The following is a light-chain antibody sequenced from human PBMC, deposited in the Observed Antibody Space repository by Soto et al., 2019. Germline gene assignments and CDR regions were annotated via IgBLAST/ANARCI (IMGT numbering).Light chain of an antibody. CDR2: YAS. CDR1: QDITNY. V-gene: IGKV1-33*01. Sequence: DIQMTQSPSSLSASVGDRVTITCQASQDITNYLNWYQQKPRKAPKLLIYYASNLETGVPSRFSGSGSVTDFTFTISNLQPEDIATYYCQHYDNFPITFGQGTRLEIK. CDR3: QHYDNFPIT. J-gene: IGKJ5*01.